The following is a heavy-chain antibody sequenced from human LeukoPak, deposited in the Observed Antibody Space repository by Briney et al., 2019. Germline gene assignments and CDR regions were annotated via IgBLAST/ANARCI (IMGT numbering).Heavy chain of an antibody. CDR3: ARAYCGGDCYWYYFDY. J-gene: IGHJ4*02. Sequence: GGSLGLSCAASGITVSSNYMSWVRQAPGKGLEWGSVIYSGGSTYYADSVKGRFTISRDNSKNTMYLQMNSMRAEDTAEYYGARAYCGGDCYWYYFDYWGQGTLVTVSS. CDR2: IYSGGST. D-gene: IGHD2-21*02. V-gene: IGHV3-53*01. CDR1: GITVSSNY.